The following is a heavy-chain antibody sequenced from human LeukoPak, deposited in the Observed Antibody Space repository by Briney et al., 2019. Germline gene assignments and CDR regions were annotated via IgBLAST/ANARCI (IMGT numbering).Heavy chain of an antibody. J-gene: IGHJ4*02. Sequence: TGGSLRLSCAPSGYTFSIYAMSWVRQAPGKGLEWVSAISAGGGTTYYADSVKGRFTISRDNSKNTLYLQMNSLRAEDTAVYYCAKDQLTGYSYGQLDYWGQGTLVTVSS. D-gene: IGHD5-18*01. CDR3: AKDQLTGYSYGQLDY. CDR2: ISAGGGTT. CDR1: GYTFSIYA. V-gene: IGHV3-23*01.